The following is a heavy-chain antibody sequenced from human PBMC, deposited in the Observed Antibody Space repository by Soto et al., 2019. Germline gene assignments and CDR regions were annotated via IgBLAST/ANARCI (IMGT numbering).Heavy chain of an antibody. CDR1: GFTFSSYG. CDR3: ARDRFTMVRGPLGY. J-gene: IGHJ4*02. Sequence: PGGSLRLSCAASGFTFSSYGMHWVRQAPGKGLEWVAVIWYDGSNKYYADSVKGRFTISRDNSKNTLYLQMNSLRAEDTAVYYCARDRFTMVRGPLGYWGQGTLVTVSS. D-gene: IGHD3-10*01. CDR2: IWYDGSNK. V-gene: IGHV3-33*01.